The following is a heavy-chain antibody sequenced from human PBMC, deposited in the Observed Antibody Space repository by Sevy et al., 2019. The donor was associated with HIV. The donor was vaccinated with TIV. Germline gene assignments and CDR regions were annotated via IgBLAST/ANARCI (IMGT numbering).Heavy chain of an antibody. J-gene: IGHJ4*02. Sequence: GGSLRLSCAASGFTFSTYWMTWVRQAPGKGLEWVANIKEDGSEKYYVDSVKGRFTISRDNAKNSLYLQMNSLRAEGTAVYYCARYSGYYSTNYWGQGTLVTVSS. CDR3: ARYSGYYSTNY. D-gene: IGHD5-12*01. V-gene: IGHV3-7*01. CDR1: GFTFSTYW. CDR2: IKEDGSEK.